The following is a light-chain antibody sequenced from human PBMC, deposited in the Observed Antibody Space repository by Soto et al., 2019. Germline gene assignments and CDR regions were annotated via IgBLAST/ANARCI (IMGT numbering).Light chain of an antibody. CDR1: QGIHTA. CDR3: QQFSNYPHV. Sequence: AIQLTQSPSPLSASVGDRVIITCRASQGIHTALAWYQQKPGNAPMLLIYDASTVEAGVPSRFSGSGSGTDFTLTISSLQPEDFAIYYCQQFSNYPHVFGQGTRLEIK. J-gene: IGKJ5*01. CDR2: DAS. V-gene: IGKV1D-13*01.